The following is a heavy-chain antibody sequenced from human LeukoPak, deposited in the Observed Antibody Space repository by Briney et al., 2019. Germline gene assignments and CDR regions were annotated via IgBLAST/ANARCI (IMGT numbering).Heavy chain of an antibody. J-gene: IGHJ4*02. D-gene: IGHD6-6*01. V-gene: IGHV4-38-2*02. CDR1: GDSVSGGSY. CDR3: AGIAARRSFDY. CDR2: IYYSGST. Sequence: SETLSLTCTVSGDSVSGGSYWGWIRQPPGKGLEWIGSIYYSGSTYYNPSLKSRVTISVDTSKNQFSLKLSSVTAADTAVYYCAGIAARRSFDYWGQGTLVTVSS.